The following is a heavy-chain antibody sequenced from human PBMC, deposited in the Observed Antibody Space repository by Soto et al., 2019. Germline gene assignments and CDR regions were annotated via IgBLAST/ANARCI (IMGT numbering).Heavy chain of an antibody. V-gene: IGHV3-30*18. CDR2: ISYDGSNK. CDR3: AKDPDRGYSYGYFNYFDY. CDR1: GFTFSSYG. Sequence: LSLTCAASGFTFSSYGMHWVRQAPGKGLEWVAVISYDGSNKYYADSVKGRFTSSLDISRNTLYMQMNSLRAEDTAVYYCAKDPDRGYSYGYFNYFDYWGQGTLVTVSS. D-gene: IGHD5-18*01. J-gene: IGHJ4*02.